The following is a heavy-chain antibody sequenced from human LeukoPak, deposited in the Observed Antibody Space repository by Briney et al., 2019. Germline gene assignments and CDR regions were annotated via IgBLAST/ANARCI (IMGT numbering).Heavy chain of an antibody. J-gene: IGHJ4*02. V-gene: IGHV1-2*06. D-gene: IGHD3-16*02. CDR2: INPNSGGT. Sequence: GASVKVSCKASGYTFTGYYMHWVRQAPGQGLEWMGRINPNSGGTNYAQKFQGRVTMTRDTSISTAYMELSRLRSDDTAVYYCAAYDYVWGSYRSFDYWGQGTLVTVSP. CDR1: GYTFTGYY. CDR3: AAYDYVWGSYRSFDY.